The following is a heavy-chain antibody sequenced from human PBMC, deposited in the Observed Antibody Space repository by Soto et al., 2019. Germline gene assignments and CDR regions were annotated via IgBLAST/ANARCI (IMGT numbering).Heavy chain of an antibody. Sequence: QLQLQESGPGLVKPSETLSLTCTVSGGSISSSSYYWGWIRQPPGKGLEWIGSIYYSGSTYYNPSLKSRVTISVDTANNQVSMKLSSVTAADTSVYDGARQEIVLMVYANDYWGQGTLVTVSS. CDR2: IYYSGST. V-gene: IGHV4-39*01. CDR1: GGSISSSSYY. CDR3: ARQEIVLMVYANDY. J-gene: IGHJ4*02. D-gene: IGHD2-8*01.